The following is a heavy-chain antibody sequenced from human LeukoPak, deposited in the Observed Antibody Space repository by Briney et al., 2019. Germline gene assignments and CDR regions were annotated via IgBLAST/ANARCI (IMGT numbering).Heavy chain of an antibody. D-gene: IGHD6-19*01. J-gene: IGHJ3*02. CDR3: TKGFTSGWIFDAFDM. V-gene: IGHV3-9*03. CDR2: ISWNCGSL. Sequence: GGSLRLSCAASGFNFDDHAMHWVRQAPGKGLEWVSGISWNCGSLGYADSVKGRFTISRDNAKNSLYLQMNSLRTEDMAFYYCTKGFTSGWIFDAFDMWGQGTMVTVSS. CDR1: GFNFDDHA.